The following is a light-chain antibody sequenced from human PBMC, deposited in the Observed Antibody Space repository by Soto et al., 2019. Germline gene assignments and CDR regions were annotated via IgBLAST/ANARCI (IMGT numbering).Light chain of an antibody. CDR1: QTISNW. Sequence: DIQMTQSPSTLSASVGDRVTITCRASQTISNWLAWYQQKPGKAPKVLIYDASTLDGGVPSRFSGRGSGTEVSPTISSLQPSDVSTYYCQQYNTYPLTFGEGTKVDIK. V-gene: IGKV1-5*01. J-gene: IGKJ4*02. CDR2: DAS. CDR3: QQYNTYPLT.